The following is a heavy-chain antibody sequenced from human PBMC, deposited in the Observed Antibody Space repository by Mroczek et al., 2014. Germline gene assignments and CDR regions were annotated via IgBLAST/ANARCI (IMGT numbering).Heavy chain of an antibody. J-gene: IGHJ3*02. V-gene: IGHV4-34*01. CDR2: INHSGST. CDR1: WVLQWLL. D-gene: IGHD3-3*01. Sequence: QVQLQESGGRTVEAFGDPVPHLRCLWWVLQWLLLELDPPSPHGKGLEWIGEINHSGSTNYNPSLKSRVTISVDTSKNQFSLKLSSVTAADTAVYYCAGSITIFGVVIQPQNAFDIWGQGTMVTVSS. CDR3: AGSITIFGVVIQPQNAFDI.